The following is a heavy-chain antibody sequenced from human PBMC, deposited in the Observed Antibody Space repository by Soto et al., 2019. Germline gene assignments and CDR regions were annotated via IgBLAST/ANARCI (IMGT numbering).Heavy chain of an antibody. Sequence: ASVKVSCKASGYTFTSYAMHWVRQAPGQRLEWMGWINAGNGNTKYSQKFQGRVTITRDTSASTAYMELSSLRSEDTAVYYCARSIVVVTAVDEWGQGTLVTGSS. CDR2: INAGNGNT. D-gene: IGHD2-21*02. CDR1: GYTFTSYA. V-gene: IGHV1-3*01. CDR3: ARSIVVVTAVDE. J-gene: IGHJ4*02.